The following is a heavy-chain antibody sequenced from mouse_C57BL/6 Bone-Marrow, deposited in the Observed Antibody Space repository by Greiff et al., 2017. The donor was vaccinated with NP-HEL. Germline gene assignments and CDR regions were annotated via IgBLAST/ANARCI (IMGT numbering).Heavy chain of an antibody. D-gene: IGHD2-12*01. CDR1: GYTFTSYG. Sequence: QVQLKESGAELARPGASVQLSCKASGYTFTSYGISWVKQRTGQGLEWIGEIYPRSGNTYYTEKFKGMATLTADTSSSTAYIELRRLTSEDSEVDFCARKGCYPPEGRGHVTSVT. J-gene: IGHJ4*01. CDR3: ARKGCYPPEG. V-gene: IGHV1-81*01. CDR2: IYPRSGNT.